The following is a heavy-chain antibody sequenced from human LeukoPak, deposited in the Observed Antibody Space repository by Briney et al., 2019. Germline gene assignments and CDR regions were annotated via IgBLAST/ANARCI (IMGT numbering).Heavy chain of an antibody. V-gene: IGHV3-30-3*01. Sequence: GGSLRLSCAASGFTFSSYAMHWVRQAPGKGLEWVAVISYDGSNKYYADSVKGRFTISRDNSKNTLYLQMNSLRAEDTAVYYCAKDLNTYGDYGSYLDYWGQGTLVTVSS. CDR2: ISYDGSNK. CDR1: GFTFSSYA. D-gene: IGHD4-17*01. J-gene: IGHJ4*02. CDR3: AKDLNTYGDYGSYLDY.